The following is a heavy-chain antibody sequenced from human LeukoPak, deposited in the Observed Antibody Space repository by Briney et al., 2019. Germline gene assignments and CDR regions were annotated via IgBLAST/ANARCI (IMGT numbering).Heavy chain of an antibody. D-gene: IGHD5-24*01. CDR2: INHSGST. J-gene: IGHJ2*01. CDR1: GGSISSGGYY. V-gene: IGHV4-39*07. Sequence: SETLSLTCTVSGGSISSGGYYWSWIRQPPGKGLEWIGEINHSGSTNYNPSLKSRVTISVDTSKNQFSLKLSSVTAADTAVYYCARGGRAKRWLSNWYFDLWGRGTLVTVSS. CDR3: ARGGRAKRWLSNWYFDL.